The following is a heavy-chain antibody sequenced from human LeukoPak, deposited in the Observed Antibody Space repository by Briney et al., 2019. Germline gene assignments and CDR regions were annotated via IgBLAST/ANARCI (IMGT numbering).Heavy chain of an antibody. CDR1: GFTFSSFV. Sequence: GGSLRLSCAASGFTFSSFVMSWVRQAPGKGLEWVSSISSSSSYIYYADSVKGRFTISRDNAKNSLYLQMNSLRAEDTAVYYCARDGRYYYDSSGYYYVSSFFDYWGQGTLVTVSS. D-gene: IGHD3-22*01. V-gene: IGHV3-21*01. CDR3: ARDGRYYYDSSGYYYVSSFFDY. CDR2: ISSSSSYI. J-gene: IGHJ4*02.